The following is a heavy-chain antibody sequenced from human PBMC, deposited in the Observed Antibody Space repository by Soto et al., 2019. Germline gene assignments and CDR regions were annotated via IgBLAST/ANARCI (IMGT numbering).Heavy chain of an antibody. CDR2: LCYSGN. V-gene: IGHV4-39*01. Sequence: SGTLSLTCTVPGASISRSPYCWAWIRQPPGKGLEWVGSLCYSGNYYRPSLKSRVTISVDTSKNQLSLNLSSVTAADTAIYYCSRRAPEGFDPWGQGTLVTVSS. CDR3: SRRAPEGFDP. J-gene: IGHJ5*02. CDR1: GASISRSPYC.